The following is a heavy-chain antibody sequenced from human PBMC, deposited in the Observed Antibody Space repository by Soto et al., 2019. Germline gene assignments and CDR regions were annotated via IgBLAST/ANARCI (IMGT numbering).Heavy chain of an antibody. CDR3: AKENLAGFLRATVTTPGDY. CDR1: GFTFSSYG. V-gene: IGHV3-30*18. CDR2: ISYDGSNK. Sequence: ESGGGVVQPGRSLRLSCAASGFTFSSYGMHWVRQAPGKGLEWVAVISYDGSNKYYADSVKGRFTISRDNSRNTLYLQMNSLRAEDTAVYYCAKENLAGFLRATVTTPGDYWGQGTLVTVSS. D-gene: IGHD4-17*01. J-gene: IGHJ4*02.